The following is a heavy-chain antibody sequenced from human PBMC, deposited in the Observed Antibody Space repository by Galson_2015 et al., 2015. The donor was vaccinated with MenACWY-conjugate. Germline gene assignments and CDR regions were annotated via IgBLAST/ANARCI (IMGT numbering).Heavy chain of an antibody. Sequence: ETLSLTCAVSGYSISSGYYWGWIRQPPGKGLEWIGSIYHSGSTYYNPSLKSRVTISVDTSKNQFSLKLSSVTAADTAVYYCARENRITFGGVIVGVHNWFDPWGQGTLVTVSS. J-gene: IGHJ5*02. D-gene: IGHD3-16*02. CDR2: IYHSGST. V-gene: IGHV4-38-2*02. CDR3: ARENRITFGGVIVGVHNWFDP. CDR1: GYSISSGYY.